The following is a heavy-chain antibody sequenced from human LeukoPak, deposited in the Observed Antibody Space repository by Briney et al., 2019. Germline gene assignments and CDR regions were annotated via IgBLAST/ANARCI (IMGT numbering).Heavy chain of an antibody. J-gene: IGHJ4*02. V-gene: IGHV4-34*01. D-gene: IGHD2-15*01. CDR2: INHSGST. CDR3: ERGAFHPPGYCNGGSCSPFDY. CDR1: GGSFSGYY. Sequence: PSETLSLTCAVYGGSFSGYYWSWIRQPPGKGLEWVGEINHSGSTKYNPSLKSRGTISVDTSKDQCSLKLSCVNAADTAVYYCERGAFHPPGYCNGGSCSPFDYWGQGTLVTVSS.